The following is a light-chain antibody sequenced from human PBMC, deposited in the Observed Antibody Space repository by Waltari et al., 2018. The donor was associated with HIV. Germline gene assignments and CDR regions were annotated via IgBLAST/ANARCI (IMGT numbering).Light chain of an antibody. Sequence: EIVMTQSPPTLSVSPGQRVTLSCRASQSISAKVAWYQQRPGQAPRLLIYEAATRPTGIPARFSGSGSGTAFTLTISSLQSEDFATYFCQQYDSGPRGITFGQGTMLEIK. CDR2: EAA. CDR3: QQYDSGPRGIT. V-gene: IGKV3-15*01. CDR1: QSISAK. J-gene: IGKJ2*01.